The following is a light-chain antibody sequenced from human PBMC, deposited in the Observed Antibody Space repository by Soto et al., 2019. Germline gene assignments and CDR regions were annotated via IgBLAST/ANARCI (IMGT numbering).Light chain of an antibody. V-gene: IGLV1-40*01. J-gene: IGLJ1*01. CDR2: GNT. CDR1: SSNIGSTYD. Sequence: QPVLTQPPSVSGAPGQRVTISCTGSSSNIGSTYDVQWYQQLPGTAPKLLIHGNTDRPSGVPDRFSGSKSGTSASLVITGLQADDEADYYCQSYDDSLSVHYVFGTGTKLTVL. CDR3: QSYDDSLSVHYV.